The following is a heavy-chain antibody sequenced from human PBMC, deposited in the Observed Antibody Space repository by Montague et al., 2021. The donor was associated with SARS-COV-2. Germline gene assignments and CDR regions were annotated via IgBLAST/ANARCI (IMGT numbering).Heavy chain of an antibody. CDR2: VYYSGYP. V-gene: IGHV4-39*01. CDR3: ARRRLREDYFDF. D-gene: IGHD4-17*01. Sequence: SETLSLICTVSGDSVSSSDHYWGWIRQPPGKGLEWLGIVYYSGYPYYNPSGKGRVTISIDASKNQFSLKLNSLTATDTAIYHCARRRLREDYFDFWGQGTLLTVSS. CDR1: GDSVSSSDHY. J-gene: IGHJ4*02.